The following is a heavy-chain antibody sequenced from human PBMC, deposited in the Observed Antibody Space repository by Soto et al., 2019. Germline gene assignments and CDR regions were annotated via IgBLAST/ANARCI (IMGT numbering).Heavy chain of an antibody. CDR2: ISGSGGST. J-gene: IGHJ5*02. Sequence: PGGSLRLSCAASGFTFSNYWMHWVRQAPGKGLEWVSAISGSGGSTYYADSVKGRSTISRDNSKNTLYLQMNSLRAEDTAVYYCAKDKLGTTWFDPWGQGTLVTVSS. CDR1: GFTFSNYW. V-gene: IGHV3-23*01. D-gene: IGHD1-7*01. CDR3: AKDKLGTTWFDP.